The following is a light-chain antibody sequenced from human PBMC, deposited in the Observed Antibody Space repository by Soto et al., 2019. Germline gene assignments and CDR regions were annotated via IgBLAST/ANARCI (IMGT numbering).Light chain of an antibody. CDR2: GAS. V-gene: IGKV3D-15*01. CDR1: QSVGSD. CDR3: LQDYNYPRT. J-gene: IGKJ1*01. Sequence: EKVMTQSSATLSVSPGERATLSRTTSQSVGSDLAWYQQKPGEAPRLLISGASSRATGIPDRCSGSGSGTDFTLTISSLQPEDFATYYCLQDYNYPRTFGQGTKVDI.